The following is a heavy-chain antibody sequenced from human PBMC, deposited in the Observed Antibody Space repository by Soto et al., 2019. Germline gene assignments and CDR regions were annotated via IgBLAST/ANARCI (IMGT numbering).Heavy chain of an antibody. D-gene: IGHD4-4*01. CDR3: AGDPDSHYNDSHASSYP. CDR1: GGTFSTYT. Sequence: SVKASCKASGGTFSTYTITWVRQAPGQGLEWMGRIIPIIGIINYAQKFQGRVTISADKFTGTAYMELTGLRSDDTAVYYCAGDPDSHYNDSHASSYPWGQGTLVTVSS. J-gene: IGHJ5*02. V-gene: IGHV1-69*04. CDR2: IIPIIGII.